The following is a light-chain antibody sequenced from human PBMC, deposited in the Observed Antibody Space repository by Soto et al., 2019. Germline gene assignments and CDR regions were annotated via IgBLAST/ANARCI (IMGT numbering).Light chain of an antibody. V-gene: IGKV3-15*01. CDR3: QQYNNWPIT. J-gene: IGKJ5*01. CDR2: DAS. CDR1: QSVSGD. Sequence: EIVLTQSPATLSVSPGEIPTLSCRASQSVSGDLAWYHHKPGQAPRLLIYDASTRALDTPARFAGSGAGTELTLTIRRLQSEDFAVYFCQQYNNWPITFGQGTRLEIK.